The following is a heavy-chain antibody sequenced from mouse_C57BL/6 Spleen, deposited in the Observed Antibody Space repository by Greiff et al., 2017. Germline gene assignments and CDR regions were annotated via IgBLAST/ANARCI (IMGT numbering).Heavy chain of an antibody. CDR3: ARHEDYYGSSSAWFAY. V-gene: IGHV2-6-1*01. Sequence: VQRVESGPGLVAPSQSLSITCTVSGFSLTSYGVHWVRQPPGKGLEWLVVIWSDGSTTYNSALKSRLSISKDNSKSQVFLKMNSLQTDDTAMYYCARHEDYYGSSSAWFAYWGQGTLVTVSA. CDR2: IWSDGST. D-gene: IGHD1-1*01. J-gene: IGHJ3*01. CDR1: GFSLTSYG.